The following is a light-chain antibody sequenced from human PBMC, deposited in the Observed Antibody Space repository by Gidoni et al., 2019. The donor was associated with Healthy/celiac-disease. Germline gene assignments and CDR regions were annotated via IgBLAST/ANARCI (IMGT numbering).Light chain of an antibody. J-gene: IGKJ1*01. CDR1: QSVSSN. CDR2: GAS. Sequence: EIVMTQSPATLSVSPGERATLSCRASQSVSSNLAWYQQKPGQAPRLLNYGASTRATGIPARFSGSGSGTEFTLTISSLQSEDFAVYYCQQYNNWPPLFGQGTKVEIK. V-gene: IGKV3-15*01. CDR3: QQYNNWPPL.